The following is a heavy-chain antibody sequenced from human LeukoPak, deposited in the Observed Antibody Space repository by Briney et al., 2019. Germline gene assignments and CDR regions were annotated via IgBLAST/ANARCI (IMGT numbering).Heavy chain of an antibody. V-gene: IGHV4-61*01. D-gene: IGHD3-9*01. CDR3: AREWDYDILTYGMDV. CDR1: GGSVSSGSYY. Sequence: SETLSLTCTVSGGSVSSGSYYWSWIRQPPGKGLEWIGYIYYSGSTNYNPSLKSRVTISVDTSKNQFSLKLSSVTAADTAVYYCAREWDYDILTYGMDVWGQGTTVTVSS. J-gene: IGHJ6*02. CDR2: IYYSGST.